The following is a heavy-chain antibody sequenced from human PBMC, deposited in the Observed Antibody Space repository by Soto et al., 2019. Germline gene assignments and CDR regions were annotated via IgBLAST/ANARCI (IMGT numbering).Heavy chain of an antibody. CDR2: IYWDDDK. D-gene: IGHD6-19*01. CDR3: AHIVVAGLGYYFDY. V-gene: IGHV2-5*02. CDR1: GFPLSTSGVG. Sequence: PTLVNPTQTLTLTCTFSGFPLSTSGVGVGWIRQPPGKALEWLALIYWDDDKRYSPFLKSRLTITKDTSKNQVVLTMSNMDPVDTARYYCAHIVVAGLGYYFDYWGQGTLVTVSS. J-gene: IGHJ4*02.